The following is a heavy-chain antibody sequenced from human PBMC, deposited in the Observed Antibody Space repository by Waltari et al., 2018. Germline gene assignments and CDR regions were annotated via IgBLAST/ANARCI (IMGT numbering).Heavy chain of an antibody. Sequence: QLQLQESGPGLVKPSETLSLTCTVSGGSISSSSYYWGWIRQPPGKGLEWIGSIYYSGSTYHNPSLKSRVTISVDTSKHQFSLKLSSVTAADTAVYYCARAAGWGPYYFDYWGQGTLVTVSS. D-gene: IGHD3-16*01. CDR1: GGSISSSSYY. CDR2: IYYSGST. V-gene: IGHV4-39*07. J-gene: IGHJ4*02. CDR3: ARAAGWGPYYFDY.